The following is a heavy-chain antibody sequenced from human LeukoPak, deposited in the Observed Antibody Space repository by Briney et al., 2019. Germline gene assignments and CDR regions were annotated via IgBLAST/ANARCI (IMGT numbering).Heavy chain of an antibody. J-gene: IGHJ1*01. CDR3: ARGFFGSGYLSVQF. CDR1: GYTFTSYG. V-gene: IGHV1-18*01. D-gene: IGHD3-22*01. Sequence: GASVKVSCKASGYTFTSYGISWVRQAPGQGLEWMGWISTYNANTNYAQKLQGRVTMTTDSSTSTAYMELRSLRSDDTAVYYCARGFFGSGYLSVQFWGQGTLVTVSS. CDR2: ISTYNANT.